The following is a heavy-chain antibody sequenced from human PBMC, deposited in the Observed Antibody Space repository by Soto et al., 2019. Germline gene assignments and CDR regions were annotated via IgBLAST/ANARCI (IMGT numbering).Heavy chain of an antibody. Sequence: QVQLVQSGAEVKKPGSSVKVSCKASGGTFSSYAISWVRQAPGQGLEWMGGIIPIFGTANYAQKFQGRVTITAAESTSTAYMERSSLRSEDTDVYYCAAYTRVRGVIGAFVLWRQGTMVTVSS. CDR2: IIPIFGTA. CDR3: AAYTRVRGVIGAFVL. CDR1: GGTFSSYA. D-gene: IGHD3-10*01. V-gene: IGHV1-69*01. J-gene: IGHJ3*01.